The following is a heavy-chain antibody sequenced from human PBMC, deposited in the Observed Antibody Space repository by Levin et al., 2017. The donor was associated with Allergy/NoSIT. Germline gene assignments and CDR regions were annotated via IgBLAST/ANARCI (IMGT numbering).Heavy chain of an antibody. V-gene: IGHV3-9*01. Sequence: QPGGSLRLSCAASGLDFHNYAMHWVRQVPGKGLEWVAGIGWNSGKRDYADSVQGRFTISRDNAKNSLYLEMNSVRAEDTALYYCVKDMRDGLYYYYQMDVWGQGATVIVSS. D-gene: IGHD5-24*01. J-gene: IGHJ6*02. CDR3: VKDMRDGLYYYYQMDV. CDR2: IGWNSGKR. CDR1: GLDFHNYA.